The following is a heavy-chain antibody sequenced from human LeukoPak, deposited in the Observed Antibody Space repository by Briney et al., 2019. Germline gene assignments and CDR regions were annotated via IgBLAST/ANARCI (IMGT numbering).Heavy chain of an antibody. V-gene: IGHV3-48*03. CDR3: ARVPKDGYSYGFYDF. CDR1: GFTFSSYD. CDR2: ISTSGSIT. D-gene: IGHD5-18*01. J-gene: IGHJ4*01. Sequence: PGGSLRLYCAASGFTFSSYDMNWVRQAPGKGLECISYISTSGSITLYADSVKGRFTISRDNARNSLYMQMNSLRPEDTAVYYCARVPKDGYSYGFYDFWGHGILVTVAS.